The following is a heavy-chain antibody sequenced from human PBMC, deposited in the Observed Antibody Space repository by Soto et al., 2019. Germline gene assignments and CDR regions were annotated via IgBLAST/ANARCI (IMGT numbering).Heavy chain of an antibody. CDR1: GGTFSNYA. CDR3: AREAQGHTPVFAN. Sequence: QVQLVQSGAEVKRPGSSVKVACKASGGTFSNYAINWVRQAPGHGLEWMGDIAPMFGKANYAQKFQGRVTITAEESTSTAYMELSALTSAVTARYYCAREAQGHTPVFANWGHGTLVTVSS. CDR2: IAPMFGKA. D-gene: IGHD3-3*01. V-gene: IGHV1-69*01. J-gene: IGHJ4*01.